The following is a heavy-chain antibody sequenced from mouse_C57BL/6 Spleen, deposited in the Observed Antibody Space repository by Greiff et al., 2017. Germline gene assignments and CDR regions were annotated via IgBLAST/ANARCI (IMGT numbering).Heavy chain of an antibody. V-gene: IGHV5-17*01. CDR1: GFTFSDYG. D-gene: IGHD1-1*01. J-gene: IGHJ3*01. Sequence: EVMLVESGGGLVKPGGSLKLSCAASGFTFSDYGMHWVRQAPEKGLEWVAYISSGSSTIYYADTVKGRFTISRDNAKNTLFLQMTSLRSEDTAMYYCAREDYGSSYLFAYWGQGTLVTVSA. CDR3: AREDYGSSYLFAY. CDR2: ISSGSSTI.